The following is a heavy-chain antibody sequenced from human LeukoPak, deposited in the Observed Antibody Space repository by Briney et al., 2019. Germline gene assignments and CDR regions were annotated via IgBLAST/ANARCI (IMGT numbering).Heavy chain of an antibody. CDR1: GGSFSGYY. Sequence: SETMSLTCAVYGGSFSGYYWSWIRQPPGKGLEWIGEINHSGSTNYNPSLKSRVTISVDTSKNQFSLKLSSVTAADTAVYYCARGSWLTSLGYWGQGTLVTVSS. D-gene: IGHD5-12*01. V-gene: IGHV4-34*01. J-gene: IGHJ4*02. CDR3: ARGSWLTSLGY. CDR2: INHSGST.